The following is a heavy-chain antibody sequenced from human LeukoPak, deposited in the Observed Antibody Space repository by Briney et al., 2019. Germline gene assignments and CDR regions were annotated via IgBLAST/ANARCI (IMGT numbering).Heavy chain of an antibody. V-gene: IGHV1-8*01. CDR1: GYTFTSYD. CDR3: ARLALDYYDSSGYYPVEY. CDR2: MNPNSGNT. Sequence: ASVRVSCKASGYTFTSYDINWVRQATGQGLEWMGWMNPNSGNTGYAQKFQGRVTMTRNTSISTAYMELSSLRSEDTAVYYCARLALDYYDSSGYYPVEYWGQGTLVTVSS. D-gene: IGHD3-22*01. J-gene: IGHJ4*02.